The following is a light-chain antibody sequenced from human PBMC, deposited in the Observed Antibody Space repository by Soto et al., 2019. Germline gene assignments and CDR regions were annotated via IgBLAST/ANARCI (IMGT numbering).Light chain of an antibody. J-gene: IGLJ1*01. V-gene: IGLV2-14*01. Sequence: SVLTQPASVSGSPGQSITISCTGTSSDGGGYNYVSWYQQHPGKAPKLIIYELTIRPSGVSNRFSGSKSGNTASLTISGLQAEDEADYYCSSYTNSSRVFGTGTKVTVL. CDR3: SSYTNSSRV. CDR2: ELT. CDR1: SSDGGGYNY.